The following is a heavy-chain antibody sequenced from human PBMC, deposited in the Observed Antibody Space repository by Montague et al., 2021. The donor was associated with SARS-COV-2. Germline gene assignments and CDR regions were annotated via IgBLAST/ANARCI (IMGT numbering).Heavy chain of an antibody. V-gene: IGHV4-34*01. J-gene: IGHJ6*02. D-gene: IGHD2-21*01. CDR3: ARGFRDVVRTTRLHKKLYSPCFEV. CDR1: GESIVCPF. Sequence: SETLSLTCAVSGESIVCPFWRWINHTPGKTPELLGVINHNCGTNSAPSRDSRAGRSMAPSKRQVSLRLTSVTAAETALYSCARGFRDVVRTTRLHKKLYSPCFEVCRRGTTVTVSS. CDR2: INHNCGT.